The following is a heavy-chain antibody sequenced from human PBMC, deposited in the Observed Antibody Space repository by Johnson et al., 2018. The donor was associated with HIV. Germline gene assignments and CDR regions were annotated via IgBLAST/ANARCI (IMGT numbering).Heavy chain of an antibody. CDR2: ISYDGSNK. V-gene: IGHV3-30*19. J-gene: IGHJ3*02. CDR1: GFTFSDYY. CDR3: AREAGTAFDI. Sequence: QVQLVESGGGLVKPGGYLRLSCAASGFTFSDYYMSWIRQAPGKGLEWVAVISYDGSNKYYADSVKGRFTISRDNSKNTLYLQMNSLRAEDTAVYYCAREAGTAFDIWGQGTMVTVSS.